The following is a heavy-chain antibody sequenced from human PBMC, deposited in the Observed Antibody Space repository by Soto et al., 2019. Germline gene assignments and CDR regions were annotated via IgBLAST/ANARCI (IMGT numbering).Heavy chain of an antibody. CDR3: AHGVRTSSYYGDYFDY. V-gene: IGHV2-5*02. D-gene: IGHD3-22*01. CDR1: GLSLTSSGEG. J-gene: IGHJ4*02. CDR2: IYWDDDK. Sequence: VSGPTLVNPTQTLTLTCTFFGLSLTSSGEGLDWIRQPPGKALEWLALIYWDDDKRYSPSLKSRLTITKDTSKNQVVLTMTNMDPGDRAIYYCAHGVRTSSYYGDYFDYWGEATLVTVS.